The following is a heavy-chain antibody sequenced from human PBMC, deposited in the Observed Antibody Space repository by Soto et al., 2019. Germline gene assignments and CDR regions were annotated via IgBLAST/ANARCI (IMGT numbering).Heavy chain of an antibody. J-gene: IGHJ4*02. V-gene: IGHV4-39*01. CDR3: VRMGVVIRPIFNY. CDR2: IYYSGTT. Sequence: QLQLQESGPGLVRPSETLSLTCTVSGVSISSSSYYWGWTRQSPGKGLEWIGTIYYSGTTNYNPSLKSRVTISIDTSMDQFSLKLTSATAADTAVYYCVRMGVVIRPIFNYWGQGTLVTVSS. D-gene: IGHD3-3*01. CDR1: GVSISSSSYY.